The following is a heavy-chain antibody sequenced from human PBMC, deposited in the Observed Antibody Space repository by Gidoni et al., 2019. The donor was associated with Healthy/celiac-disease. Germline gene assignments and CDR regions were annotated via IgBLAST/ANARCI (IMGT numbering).Heavy chain of an antibody. CDR3: ARDLMYDGNYYYGMDV. CDR1: GFTFSRYG. J-gene: IGHJ6*02. V-gene: IGHV3-33*01. CDR2: IWYDGSNK. D-gene: IGHD2-8*01. Sequence: QVQLVESGGGVVQPGRSLRLSCAASGFTFSRYGRHWVRQAPGKGLEWVAVIWYDGSNKYYADSVKGRFTTSRDNSKNTLYLQMNSLRAEDTAVYYCARDLMYDGNYYYGMDVWGQGTTVTVSS.